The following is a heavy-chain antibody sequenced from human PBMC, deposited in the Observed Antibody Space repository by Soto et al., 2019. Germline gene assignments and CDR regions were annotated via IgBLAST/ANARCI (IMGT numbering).Heavy chain of an antibody. CDR2: IIPIFGTA. CDR3: ARDEYVVVPAAVARYYYYGMDV. V-gene: IGHV1-69*13. Sequence: ASVKVSCKASGGTFSSYAISWVRQAPGQGLEWMGGIIPIFGTANYAQKFQGRVTITADESTSTAYMELSSLRSEDTAVYYCARDEYVVVPAAVARYYYYGMDVWGQGTTVTVSS. J-gene: IGHJ6*02. CDR1: GGTFSSYA. D-gene: IGHD2-2*01.